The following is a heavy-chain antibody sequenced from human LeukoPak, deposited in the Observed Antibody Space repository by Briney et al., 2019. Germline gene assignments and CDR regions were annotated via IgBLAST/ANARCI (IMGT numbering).Heavy chain of an antibody. CDR1: GFTVSSNY. J-gene: IGHJ4*02. Sequence: GGSLRLSCAASGFTVSSNYMSWVRQAPGKGLEWVSVIYSGGSTYYADSVKGRFTISRDNSKNTLYLQMNSVRAEDTAVYYCAKDWAGSDRRYYFDYWGQGTLVTVSS. D-gene: IGHD3-22*01. CDR2: IYSGGST. V-gene: IGHV3-66*01. CDR3: AKDWAGSDRRYYFDY.